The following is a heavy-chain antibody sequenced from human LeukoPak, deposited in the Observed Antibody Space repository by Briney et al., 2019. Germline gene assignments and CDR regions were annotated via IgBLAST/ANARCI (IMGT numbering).Heavy chain of an antibody. CDR1: GFIISNDW. J-gene: IGHJ4*02. V-gene: IGHV3-15*01. Sequence: GGSLSFSCAASGFIISNDWLSGSGRAPGKGWRGFAGVKSKSAGETTHYAAPVKGRFTISRDDSKNTLYLQMNSLKTEDTAVYYCTLIQGWGSGSYYRDFWGQGTLVTVSS. CDR2: VKSKSAGETT. CDR3: TLIQGWGSGSYYRDF. D-gene: IGHD3-10*01.